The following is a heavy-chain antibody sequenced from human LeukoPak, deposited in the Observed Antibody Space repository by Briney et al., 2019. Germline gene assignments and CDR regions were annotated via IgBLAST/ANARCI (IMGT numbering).Heavy chain of an antibody. CDR3: AKDLDY. Sequence: GGSLRLSCAASGFTFSSYGMHWVRQAPGKGLEWVAVISYDGTNKNYVDSVKGRFTISRDNSKNTLYLQMNSLTAEDTAVYYCAKDLDYWGQGTLVTVSS. J-gene: IGHJ4*02. CDR1: GFTFSSYG. CDR2: ISYDGTNK. V-gene: IGHV3-30*18.